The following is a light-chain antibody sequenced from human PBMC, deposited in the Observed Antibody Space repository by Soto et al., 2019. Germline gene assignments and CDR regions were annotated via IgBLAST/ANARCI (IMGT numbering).Light chain of an antibody. J-gene: IGKJ3*01. V-gene: IGKV3-15*01. Sequence: EIVMTQSPVTLSVSPGERATLSCTASQSVNNNIAWYQQKPGHTPRLLIYSASIGATGTPARFSGSGSGSDFTLTISTLQSEDSAVYYCQQYNKWPLTFGPGTKVDIK. CDR2: SAS. CDR3: QQYNKWPLT. CDR1: QSVNNN.